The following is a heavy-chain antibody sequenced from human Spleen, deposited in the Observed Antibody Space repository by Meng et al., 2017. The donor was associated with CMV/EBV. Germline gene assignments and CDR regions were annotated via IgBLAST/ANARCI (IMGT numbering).Heavy chain of an antibody. Sequence: GPLRLSCAVYGGSFSGYYWSWIRQPPGKGLEWIGEINHSGSTNYNPSLKSRVTISVDTSKNQFSLKLSSVTAADTAVYYCARRKMTTVSGKSYYYYGMDVWGQGTTVTVSS. V-gene: IGHV4-34*01. CDR2: INHSGST. CDR3: ARRKMTTVSGKSYYYYGMDV. D-gene: IGHD4-11*01. CDR1: GGSFSGYY. J-gene: IGHJ6*02.